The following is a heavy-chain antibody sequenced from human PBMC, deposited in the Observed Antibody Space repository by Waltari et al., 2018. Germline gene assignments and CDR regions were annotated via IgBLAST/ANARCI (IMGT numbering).Heavy chain of an antibody. D-gene: IGHD2-15*01. CDR3: ATKGDNYGMDV. Sequence: QVQLVQSGAEVKKPGSSVKVSVKASGGTFSSYTNSWVRQAPGQGLEWMGRIIPILGIANYAQKFQGRVTITADKSTSTAYMELSSLRSEDTAVYYCATKGDNYGMDVWGQGTTVTVSS. CDR2: IIPILGIA. J-gene: IGHJ6*02. V-gene: IGHV1-69*02. CDR1: GGTFSSYT.